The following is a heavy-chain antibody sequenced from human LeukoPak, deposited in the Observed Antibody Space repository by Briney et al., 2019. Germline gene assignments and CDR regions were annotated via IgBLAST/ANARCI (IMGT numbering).Heavy chain of an antibody. V-gene: IGHV1-69*04. CDR3: AREVSYGAGFDY. Sequence: SVKVSCKASGGTFSSYAISWVRQAPGQGLEWMGRIIPILGIANYAQKFQGRVTITADKSTSTAYMELSSLRSEDTAVYYCAREVSYGAGFDYWGQGTLVTVSS. J-gene: IGHJ4*02. D-gene: IGHD3-10*01. CDR2: IIPILGIA. CDR1: GGTFSSYA.